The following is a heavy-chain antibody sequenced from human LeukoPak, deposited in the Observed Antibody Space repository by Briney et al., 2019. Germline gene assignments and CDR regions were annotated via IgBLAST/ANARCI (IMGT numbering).Heavy chain of an antibody. CDR3: ARDRPASRDNDSSGYYYFDY. CDR2: INHSGST. J-gene: IGHJ4*02. V-gene: IGHV4-39*07. D-gene: IGHD3-22*01. CDR1: GGSISSRAYD. Sequence: SETLSLTCTVYGGSISSRAYDSGWLRQPPGKGLEWIGEINHSGSTHYNPSLKSRVTISVDTSKNQFSLTLSSVTAADEVGHCCARDRPASRDNDSSGYYYFDYWGQGTLVTVS.